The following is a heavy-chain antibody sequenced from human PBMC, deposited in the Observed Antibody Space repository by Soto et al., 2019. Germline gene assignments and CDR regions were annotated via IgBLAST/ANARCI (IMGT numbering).Heavy chain of an antibody. Sequence: EVQLVESGGGLVQPGGSLRLSCEASGFTLTNYWMSWVRQAPGKGLEWVANIKPDGGVKSYVDSVKGRFTISRDNAKKSLYLQMNSLRAEDTAMYYCARDVDRFCASTSCFGDFDHWGQGILVTVSS. CDR1: GFTLTNYW. CDR2: IKPDGGVK. CDR3: ARDVDRFCASTSCFGDFDH. D-gene: IGHD2-2*01. J-gene: IGHJ4*02. V-gene: IGHV3-7*03.